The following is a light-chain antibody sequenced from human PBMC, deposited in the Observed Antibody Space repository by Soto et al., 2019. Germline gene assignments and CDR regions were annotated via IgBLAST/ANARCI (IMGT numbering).Light chain of an antibody. CDR1: SSDVGGYNY. CDR3: SSYAGSNNLYV. J-gene: IGLJ1*01. Sequence: QSALTQPPSASRSPGQSVTISCTGTSSDVGGYNYVSWYQQHPGKAPKLMIYEVSKRPSGVPDRFSGSKSGNTASLTVSGFQAEDEADYYCSSYAGSNNLYVFGTGTKVTVL. CDR2: EVS. V-gene: IGLV2-8*02.